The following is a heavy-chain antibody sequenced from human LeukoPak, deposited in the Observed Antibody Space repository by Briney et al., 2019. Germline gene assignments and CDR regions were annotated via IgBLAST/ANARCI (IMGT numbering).Heavy chain of an antibody. CDR3: ASYAKDIVVLPAASIYWYSDL. D-gene: IGHD2-2*01. CDR1: GGSFSGYY. V-gene: IGHV4-34*01. J-gene: IGHJ2*01. Sequence: SETLSLTCAVYGGSFSGYYWSWIRQPPGKGLEWIGEINHSGSTNYNPSLKSRVTISADTSKNQLSLKLSSVTAADTAVYYCASYAKDIVVLPAASIYWYSDLWGRGTLVTVSS. CDR2: INHSGST.